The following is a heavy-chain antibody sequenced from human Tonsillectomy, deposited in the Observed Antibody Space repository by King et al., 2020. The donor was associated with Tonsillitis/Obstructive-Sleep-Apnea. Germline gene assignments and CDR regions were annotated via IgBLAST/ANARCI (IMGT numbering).Heavy chain of an antibody. D-gene: IGHD6-6*01. CDR3: ARDGEYSSTNYFDY. CDR2: IYYGGST. CDR1: GGSISSNTYY. J-gene: IGHJ4*02. V-gene: IGHV4-39*02. Sequence: LQLQESGPGLVKPSETLSLTCTVPGGSISSNTYYWDWIRQPPGKGLEWIGSIYYGGSTYYNPSLKSRVSISVDTSKNQFSLKLSSVTAADTAVYYCARDGEYSSTNYFDYWGQGTLVTVSS.